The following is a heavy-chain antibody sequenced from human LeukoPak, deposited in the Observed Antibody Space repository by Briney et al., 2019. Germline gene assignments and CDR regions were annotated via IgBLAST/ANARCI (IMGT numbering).Heavy chain of an antibody. J-gene: IGHJ4*02. V-gene: IGHV4-34*01. Sequence: PSETLSLTCAVYGGSFSDYYWSWIRQPPGKGLERIGEINHSGSTNYNPSLKSRVTISVDTSKNQFSLKLSSVTAADTAVYYCASCSSSSGCDYWGQGTLVTVSS. CDR2: INHSGST. CDR1: GGSFSDYY. CDR3: ASCSSSSGCDY. D-gene: IGHD6-6*01.